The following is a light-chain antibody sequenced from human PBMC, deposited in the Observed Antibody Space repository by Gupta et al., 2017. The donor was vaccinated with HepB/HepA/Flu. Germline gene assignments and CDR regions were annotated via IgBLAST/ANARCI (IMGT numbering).Light chain of an antibody. CDR2: GKN. V-gene: IGLV3-19*01. CDR3: NSRDSSGNHLL. CDR1: SLRSYY. J-gene: IGLJ3*02. Sequence: SSELTQAPAVSVALGQTVRITCQGDSLRSYYASWYQQKPGQDPVLVIYGKNNRPSGIPDRFSGSSSGNTASLTITGAQAEDEADYYCNSRDSSGNHLLFGGGTKLTVL.